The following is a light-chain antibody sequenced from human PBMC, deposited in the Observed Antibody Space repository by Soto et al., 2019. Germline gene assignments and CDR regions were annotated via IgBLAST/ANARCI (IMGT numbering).Light chain of an antibody. CDR1: SSDVGGYDS. V-gene: IGLV2-14*01. J-gene: IGLJ2*01. CDR3: SSYTSSSTLV. Sequence: QSALTQPASVSGSPGQSITVPCTGTSSDVGGYDSVSWYQQHPGKAPKLMIYEVSNRPSGVSNRFSGSKSGNTASLTISGLQAEDEDDYYCSSYTSSSTLVFGGGTKLTVL. CDR2: EVS.